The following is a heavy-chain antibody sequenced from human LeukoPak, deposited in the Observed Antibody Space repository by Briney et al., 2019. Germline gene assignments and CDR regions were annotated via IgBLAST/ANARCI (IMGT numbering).Heavy chain of an antibody. CDR3: ARSPPRYCSGGSCFPD. D-gene: IGHD2-15*01. Sequence: GGSLRLSCAASGFTFSSHWMHWVRQAPGKGLVWVSRINSDGSSISYADSVKGRFTISRDNAKNTLYLQMNSLRAEDTAVYYCARSPPRYCSGGSCFPDWGQGTLVTVSS. CDR1: GFTFSSHW. J-gene: IGHJ4*02. V-gene: IGHV3-74*01. CDR2: INSDGSSI.